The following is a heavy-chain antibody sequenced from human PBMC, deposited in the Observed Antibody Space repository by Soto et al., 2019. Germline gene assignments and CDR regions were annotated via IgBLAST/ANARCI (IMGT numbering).Heavy chain of an antibody. CDR3: TRGFWALVPGDY. V-gene: IGHV3-74*01. J-gene: IGHJ4*02. Sequence: GGSLRLSCAASGFTFSTYWMHWVRQVPGKGLVWVSRINSDGSSTSYADSVKGRFTISRDNAKNTLYLQMNSLIAEDTAVYYCTRGFWALVPGDYWGQGTLVTVSS. CDR1: GFTFSTYW. CDR2: INSDGSST. D-gene: IGHD2-2*01.